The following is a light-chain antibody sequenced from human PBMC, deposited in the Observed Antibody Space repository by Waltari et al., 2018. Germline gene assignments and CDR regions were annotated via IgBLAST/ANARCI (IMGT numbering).Light chain of an antibody. CDR1: QAISSA. Sequence: AVQLTQSPSSLSASVGDRVTITCRARQAISSALAWYQQKPGKAPNLRIYDASNLESGVPSRFSGSGSGTHFTLTISSLQPADFATYYCQQLHSYPVTFGGGTKVEIK. V-gene: IGKV1-13*02. CDR3: QQLHSYPVT. J-gene: IGKJ4*01. CDR2: DAS.